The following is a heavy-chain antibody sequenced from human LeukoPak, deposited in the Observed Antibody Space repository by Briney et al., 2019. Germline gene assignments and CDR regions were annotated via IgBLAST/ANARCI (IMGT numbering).Heavy chain of an antibody. Sequence: ASVKVSCKASGDTFSSYAISWLRQAPGQGLEWMGGVIPILGTTNYAQKFQGRVTITADESTSTLYMELRSLRSEDTAIYYCARDDYYDSSAYRENPFDVWGQGTMVTVSS. CDR1: GDTFSSYA. J-gene: IGHJ3*01. D-gene: IGHD3-22*01. CDR3: ARDDYYDSSAYRENPFDV. V-gene: IGHV1-69*01. CDR2: VIPILGTT.